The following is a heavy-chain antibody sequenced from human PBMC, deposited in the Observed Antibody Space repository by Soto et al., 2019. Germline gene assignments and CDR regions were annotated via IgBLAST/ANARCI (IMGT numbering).Heavy chain of an antibody. J-gene: IGHJ4*02. V-gene: IGHV1-8*01. CDR1: GYTFTSYD. Sequence: QVQLVQSGAEVKKPGASVKVSCKASGYTFTSYDISWVRQATGQGLEWMGWMNPNSGNTVYAQKFQGRVTMTRNTSISTAYMELSSLRPEDPAVYYCARDKVVGATGNWGQGTLVTVSS. CDR3: ARDKVVGATGN. CDR2: MNPNSGNT. D-gene: IGHD1-1*01.